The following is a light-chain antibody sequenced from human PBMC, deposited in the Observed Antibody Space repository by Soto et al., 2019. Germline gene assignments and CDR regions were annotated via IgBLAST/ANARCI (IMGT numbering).Light chain of an antibody. J-gene: IGKJ4*01. Sequence: EIVLPQSPGTLSLSPGERATLSCRASPSVSSSYLAWYQQKPGQAPRLLIYGASSRATGIPDRFSGSGSGTDFTLTISRLEPEDFAVYYCQQYGSSPGTFGGGTKVQIK. CDR1: PSVSSSY. CDR2: GAS. CDR3: QQYGSSPGT. V-gene: IGKV3-20*01.